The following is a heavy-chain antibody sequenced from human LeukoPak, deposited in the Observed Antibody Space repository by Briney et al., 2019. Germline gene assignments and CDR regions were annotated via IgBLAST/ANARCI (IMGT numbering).Heavy chain of an antibody. CDR2: ISSSSSYT. CDR3: ARARGSIPSSSFDY. CDR1: GLPFSDYY. D-gene: IGHD6-6*01. J-gene: IGHJ4*02. Sequence: PGGSLRLSCVVSGLPFSDYYMNWIRKAPGKGLEWISCISSSSSYTDYADSVKGRFTISRDNAKNSLDLQMNILRAEDTALYYCARARGSIPSSSFDYWGQGALVTVSS. V-gene: IGHV3-11*06.